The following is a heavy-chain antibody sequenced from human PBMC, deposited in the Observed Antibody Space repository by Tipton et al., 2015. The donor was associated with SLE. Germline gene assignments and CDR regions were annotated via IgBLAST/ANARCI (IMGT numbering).Heavy chain of an antibody. Sequence: TLSLTCTVSGGSISSGSYYWGWIRQPPGKGLEWIGSIYYSGSTYYNPSLKSRVTISVDTSKNQFSLKLSSVTAADTAVYYCARVDYGGNSVWYFDLWGRGTLVTVSS. V-gene: IGHV4-39*07. CDR1: GGSISSGSYY. CDR2: IYYSGST. CDR3: ARVDYGGNSVWYFDL. J-gene: IGHJ2*01. D-gene: IGHD4-23*01.